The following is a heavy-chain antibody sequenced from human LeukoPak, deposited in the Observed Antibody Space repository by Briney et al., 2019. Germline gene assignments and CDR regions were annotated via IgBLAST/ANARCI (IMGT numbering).Heavy chain of an antibody. CDR2: INERGSST. CDR3: AGGRLVATSKAVAIDY. J-gene: IGHJ4*02. CDR1: GLTFSNSW. Sequence: PGGSLRLSCAASGLTFSNSWLHWVRQASGKGLVWVSRINERGSSTSYADSVKGRFTISRDNAKNTLYLQMNNLRADDTAVYYCAGGRLVATSKAVAIDYWGQGTLVTVSS. D-gene: IGHD5-12*01. V-gene: IGHV3-74*01.